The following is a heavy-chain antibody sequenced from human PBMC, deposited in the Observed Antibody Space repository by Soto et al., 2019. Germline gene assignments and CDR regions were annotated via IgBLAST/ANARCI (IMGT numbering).Heavy chain of an antibody. CDR1: GGSVSSGSYY. Sequence: SETLSLTCTVSGGSVSSGSYYWSWIRQPPGKGLEWIGYIYYSGSTNYNPSLKSRVTISVDTSKNQFSLKLSSVTAADTAVYYCARIDRGSYLVLDYWGQGTLVTVSS. CDR2: IYYSGST. D-gene: IGHD1-26*01. CDR3: ARIDRGSYLVLDY. J-gene: IGHJ4*02. V-gene: IGHV4-61*01.